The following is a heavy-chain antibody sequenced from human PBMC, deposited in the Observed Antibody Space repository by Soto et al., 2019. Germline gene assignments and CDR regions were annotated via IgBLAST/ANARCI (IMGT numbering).Heavy chain of an antibody. CDR1: GGTFSSYT. CDR2: IIPILGIA. Sequence: QVQLVQSGAEVKKPGSSVKVSCKASGGTFSSYTISWVRQAPGQGLEWMGRIIPILGIANYAQKFQGRVTITADKSTSTAYMELSSLRSEDTAVYYCARESCSGGSCYFDYWDQGTLVTVSS. V-gene: IGHV1-69*08. D-gene: IGHD2-15*01. CDR3: ARESCSGGSCYFDY. J-gene: IGHJ4*02.